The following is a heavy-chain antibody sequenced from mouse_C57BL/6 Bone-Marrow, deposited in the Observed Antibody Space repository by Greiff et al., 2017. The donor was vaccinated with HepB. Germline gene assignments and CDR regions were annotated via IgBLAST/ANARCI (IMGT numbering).Heavy chain of an antibody. Sequence: VQLQQPGAELVKPGASVKLSCKASGYTFTSYWMHWVKQRPGRGLEWIGRIDPNSGGTKYNEKFKSKATLTVDKPSSTAYMQLSSLTSEDSAVYYCASPIITTVVPYAMDYWGQGTSVTVSS. CDR3: ASPIITTVVPYAMDY. D-gene: IGHD1-1*01. CDR2: IDPNSGGT. V-gene: IGHV1-72*01. J-gene: IGHJ4*01. CDR1: GYTFTSYW.